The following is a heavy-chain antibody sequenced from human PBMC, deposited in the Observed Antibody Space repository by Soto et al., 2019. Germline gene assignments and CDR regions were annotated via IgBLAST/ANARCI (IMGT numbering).Heavy chain of an antibody. V-gene: IGHV3-30*18. CDR3: AKDGTIGDSSSWYPPDY. J-gene: IGHJ4*02. CDR2: ISYDGSNK. Sequence: VQLVESGGGVVQPGRSLRLSCAASGFTFSSYGMHWVRQAPGKGLEWVAVISYDGSNKYYADSVKGRFTISRDNSKNTLYLQMNSLRAEDTAVYYCAKDGTIGDSSSWYPPDYWGQGTLVTVSS. CDR1: GFTFSSYG. D-gene: IGHD6-13*01.